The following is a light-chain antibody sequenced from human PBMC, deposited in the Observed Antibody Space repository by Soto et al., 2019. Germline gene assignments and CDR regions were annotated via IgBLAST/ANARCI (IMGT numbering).Light chain of an antibody. Sequence: DIQMTQSPSSLSASVGDRVTITCQASQDISNYLNWYQQKPGKATKILIYDASVLEAGVTSRFSGGGSGTHFTLTISSLQAEDVATYYCQQFDNLPLTFGGGTKVEIK. V-gene: IGKV1-33*01. CDR2: DAS. CDR1: QDISNY. J-gene: IGKJ4*01. CDR3: QQFDNLPLT.